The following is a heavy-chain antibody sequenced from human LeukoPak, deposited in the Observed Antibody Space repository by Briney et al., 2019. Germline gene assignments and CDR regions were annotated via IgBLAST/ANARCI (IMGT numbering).Heavy chain of an antibody. CDR3: ARDHSPSMYGSVWYDAFDI. J-gene: IGHJ3*02. Sequence: PGGSLRLSCVGTGFSFSNYWMTWVRQVPGKGLEWVANIKQGGSKENYVDSVKGRFTMSRDNAKNSLYLQMNNLRAEDTALYYCARDHSPSMYGSVWYDAFDIWGQGTMVTVSS. CDR1: GFSFSNYW. V-gene: IGHV3-7*01. D-gene: IGHD6-19*01. CDR2: IKQGGSKE.